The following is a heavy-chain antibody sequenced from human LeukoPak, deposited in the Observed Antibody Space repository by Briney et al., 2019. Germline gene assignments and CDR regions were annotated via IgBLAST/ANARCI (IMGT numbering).Heavy chain of an antibody. J-gene: IGHJ4*02. V-gene: IGHV4-4*02. CDR1: GGSISSSNW. CDR3: ATAKNYGDYTFDY. CDR2: IYHSGST. Sequence: SETLSLTCAVSGGSISSSNWWSWVRQPPGKGLEWIGEIYHSGSTNYNPSLKSRVTISVDKSKNQFSLKLSSVTAADTAVYYCATAKNYGDYTFDYWGQGTLVTVSS. D-gene: IGHD4-17*01.